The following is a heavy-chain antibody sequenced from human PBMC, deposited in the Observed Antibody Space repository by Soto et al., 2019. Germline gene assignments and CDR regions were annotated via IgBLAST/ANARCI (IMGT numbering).Heavy chain of an antibody. CDR3: ASALKDPDSRAGGY. CDR1: GFTLSSYG. Sequence: QVQLVESGGGVVQPGRSLRLSCAASGFTLSSYGMHWVRQAPGKGLEWVAVIWYDGSNKYYADSVKGRFTISRDNSKNTLYLQMNSLRAEDTALYYCASALKDPDSRAGGYWGQGTLVTVSS. V-gene: IGHV3-33*01. D-gene: IGHD1-26*01. J-gene: IGHJ4*02. CDR2: IWYDGSNK.